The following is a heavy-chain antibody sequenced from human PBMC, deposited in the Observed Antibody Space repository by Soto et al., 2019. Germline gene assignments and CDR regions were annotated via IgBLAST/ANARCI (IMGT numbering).Heavy chain of an antibody. V-gene: IGHV1-69*06. Sequence: QVQLVQSGAEVKKPGSSVKVSCKASGGTFSSYAISWVRQAPGQGLEWMGGIIPILGTANYAQKFQGRVTITADKSTSTAYMELSSLRSEDTAVYYCASHDPPNDSTVTPLDYWGQGTLVTVSS. CDR3: ASHDPPNDSTVTPLDY. J-gene: IGHJ4*02. D-gene: IGHD4-17*01. CDR2: IIPILGTA. CDR1: GGTFSSYA.